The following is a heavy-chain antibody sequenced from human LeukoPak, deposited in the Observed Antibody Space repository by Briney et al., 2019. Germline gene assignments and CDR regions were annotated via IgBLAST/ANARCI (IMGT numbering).Heavy chain of an antibody. V-gene: IGHV4-59*02. CDR2: IYRSGIT. J-gene: IGHJ5*02. Sequence: SETLSLTCTVPGGSVSAYYWNWIRQPPGKGLEWIGFIYRSGITSYNPSLKSRVTISIDTSKNDFSLNLTSVTAADTAVYYCARALSDWGATNWFDPWGHGTLVTVSS. CDR3: ARALSDWGATNWFDP. D-gene: IGHD7-27*01. CDR1: GGSVSAYY.